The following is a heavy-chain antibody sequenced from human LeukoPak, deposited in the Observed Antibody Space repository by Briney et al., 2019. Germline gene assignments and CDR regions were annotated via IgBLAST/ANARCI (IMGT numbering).Heavy chain of an antibody. CDR3: ARATAMVRGGFFDY. CDR1: GGTFSSYW. CDR2: IYSGGST. V-gene: IGHV3-53*01. J-gene: IGHJ4*02. D-gene: IGHD3-10*01. Sequence: GGSLRLSCAASGGTFSSYWMSWVRQAPGKGLEWVSVIYSGGSTYYADSVKGRFTISRDNSKNTLYLQMNSLRAEDTAVYYCARATAMVRGGFFDYWGQGTLVTVSS.